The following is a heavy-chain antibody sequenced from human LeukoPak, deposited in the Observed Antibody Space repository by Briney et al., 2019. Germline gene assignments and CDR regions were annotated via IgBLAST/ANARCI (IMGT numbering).Heavy chain of an antibody. Sequence: SETLSLTCTVSGGSISSYYWSWIRQPPGKGLEWIGYIYYSGSTNYNPSLKSRVTISVDTSKNQFSRKLSSVTAADTAVYYCASYPVSGSYYDYWGQGTLVTVSS. V-gene: IGHV4-59*08. CDR2: IYYSGST. CDR1: GGSISSYY. D-gene: IGHD1-26*01. J-gene: IGHJ4*02. CDR3: ASYPVSGSYYDY.